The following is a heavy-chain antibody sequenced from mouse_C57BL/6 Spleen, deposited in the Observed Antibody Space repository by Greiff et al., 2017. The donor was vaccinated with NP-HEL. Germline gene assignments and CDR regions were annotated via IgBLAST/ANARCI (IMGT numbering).Heavy chain of an antibody. J-gene: IGHJ2*01. V-gene: IGHV1-80*01. CDR3: ARRLTGTEGYYFDY. CDR1: GYAFSSYW. Sequence: QVHVKQSGAELVKPGASVKISCKASGYAFSSYWMNWVKQRPGKGLEWIGQIYPGDGDTNYNGKFKGKATLTADKSSSTAYMQLSSLTSEDSAVYFCARRLTGTEGYYFDYWGQGTTLTVSS. CDR2: IYPGDGDT. D-gene: IGHD4-1*01.